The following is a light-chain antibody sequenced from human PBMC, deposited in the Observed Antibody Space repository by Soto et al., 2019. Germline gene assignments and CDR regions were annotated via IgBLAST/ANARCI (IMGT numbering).Light chain of an antibody. CDR2: GSS. J-gene: IGKJ5*01. Sequence: DIHMTQSPSSLSPSVGDRVTLTFRASQSISRHLNWYQQKPGRAPRLLIYGSSNLQGGVPSRFSGSGSGTDFTLTISSLLPEDFATYYCQQGYSTPVTFGQGTRLEIK. CDR1: QSISRH. CDR3: QQGYSTPVT. V-gene: IGKV1-39*01.